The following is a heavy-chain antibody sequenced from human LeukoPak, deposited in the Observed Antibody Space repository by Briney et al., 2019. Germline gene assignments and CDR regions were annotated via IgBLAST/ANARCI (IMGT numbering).Heavy chain of an antibody. CDR1: GGSISSDYYS. Sequence: TSQTLSLTCTVSGGSISSDYYSWSWIRQPPGKGLEWIGRIYTSGSTNYNPSLKSRVTISVDTSKNHFSLELTSVTAADTAVYYCARSYSSSSVPSYYYFYMDVWGKGTTVTVSS. CDR3: ARSYSSSSVPSYYYFYMDV. J-gene: IGHJ6*03. V-gene: IGHV4-61*02. CDR2: IYTSGST. D-gene: IGHD6-13*01.